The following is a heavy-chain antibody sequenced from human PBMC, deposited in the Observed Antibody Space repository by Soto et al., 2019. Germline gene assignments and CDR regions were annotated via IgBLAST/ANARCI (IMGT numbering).Heavy chain of an antibody. J-gene: IGHJ4*02. CDR1: GFSFSSYA. CDR2: ITDTGGNT. CDR3: AKGVRMAVPGGVFWDFFDY. Sequence: EVQLLESGGGLVQPGGSLRLSCAASGFSFSSYAMSWVRQAPGKGLEWVSGITDTGGNTYYADSVKGRFTISRDNSKNTVYLQTNSLRDGDTAVYYCAKGVRMAVPGGVFWDFFDYWGQGTLVTVSS. D-gene: IGHD6-19*01. V-gene: IGHV3-23*01.